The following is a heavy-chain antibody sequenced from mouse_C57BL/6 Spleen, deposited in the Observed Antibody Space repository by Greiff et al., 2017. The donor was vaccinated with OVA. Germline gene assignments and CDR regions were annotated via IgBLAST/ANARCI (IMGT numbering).Heavy chain of an antibody. CDR1: GFTFTDYY. Sequence: DVMLVESGGGLVQPGGSLSLSCAASGFTFTDYYMSWVRQPPGKALEWLGFIRNKANGYTTEYSVSVKGRFTIYRDNSPSILYLQMNGLRAEDSATYYCARLIYRYFDVWGKGTTVTVSS. CDR2: IRNKANGYTT. CDR3: ARLIYRYFDV. J-gene: IGHJ1*03. V-gene: IGHV7-3*01.